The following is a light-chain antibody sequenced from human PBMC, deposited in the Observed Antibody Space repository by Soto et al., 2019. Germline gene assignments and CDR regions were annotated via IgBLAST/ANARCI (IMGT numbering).Light chain of an antibody. CDR1: QSISSY. CDR2: DAS. Sequence: EIVLTQSPATLSLSPGERATLSCRASQSISSYLARYHQKPGQAPTLLIHDASNRATGIPARFSGSGSGTDFTLTISSLEPEDFAVYYCQQRSNCPLTFGGGTKVEIK. V-gene: IGKV3-11*01. CDR3: QQRSNCPLT. J-gene: IGKJ4*01.